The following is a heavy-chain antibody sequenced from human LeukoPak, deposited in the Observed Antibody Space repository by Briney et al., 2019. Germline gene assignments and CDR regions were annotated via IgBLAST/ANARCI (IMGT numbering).Heavy chain of an antibody. CDR2: IRYDGSNK. V-gene: IGHV3-30*02. Sequence: GGSLRLSCAASGFTFSSYGMHWVRQAPGKGLEWVAFIRYDGSNKYYADSVKGRFTISRDNSKNTLYLQMNSLRAEDTAVYYCAREFSSGWYLGLDYWGQGTLVTVSS. CDR1: GFTFSSYG. D-gene: IGHD6-19*01. J-gene: IGHJ4*02. CDR3: AREFSSGWYLGLDY.